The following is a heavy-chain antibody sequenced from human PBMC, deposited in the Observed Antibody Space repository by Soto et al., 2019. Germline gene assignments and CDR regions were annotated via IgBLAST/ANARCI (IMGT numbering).Heavy chain of an antibody. CDR2: IYHSGST. D-gene: IGHD6-19*01. CDR1: GCSISSSTW. V-gene: IGHV4-4*02. CDR3: ARVQYTSGWYGDS. Sequence: XETLPLTCAVSGCSISSSTWCSWVRQPPGKGLEWIGEIYHSGSTNYNPSLKSRVTISVDKSKNQFSLKLNSVTAADTAVYYCARVQYTSGWYGDSWGQGTLVTVSS. J-gene: IGHJ4*02.